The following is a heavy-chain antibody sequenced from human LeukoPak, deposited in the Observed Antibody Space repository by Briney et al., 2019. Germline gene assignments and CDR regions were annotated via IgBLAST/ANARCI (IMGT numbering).Heavy chain of an antibody. D-gene: IGHD2-2*01. CDR3: ARSTRDAFDI. CDR1: GFTFSDHY. CDR2: TRNKANSYTT. Sequence: PGGSLRLSCAASGFTFSDHYMDWVRQAPGKGLEWVGRTRNKANSYTTEYAASVKGRFTISRDDSKNSLYLQMNSLKTEDTAVYYCARSTRDAFDIWGQGTMVTVSS. J-gene: IGHJ3*02. V-gene: IGHV3-72*01.